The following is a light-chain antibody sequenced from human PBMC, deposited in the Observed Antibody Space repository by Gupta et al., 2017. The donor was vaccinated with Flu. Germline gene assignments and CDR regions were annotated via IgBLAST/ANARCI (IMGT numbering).Light chain of an antibody. CDR3: QQFGGIPFT. Sequence: EIVLTQSPGTLSLSPGESATLSCRASRHVSTNFLAWYQQKPGQAPRLLMSEANYRATGTPDRFSGSGSGTEFTLTISSLEPGDVAVYYCQQFGGIPFTFGPGTKVDIK. J-gene: IGKJ3*01. CDR1: RHVSTNF. CDR2: EAN. V-gene: IGKV3-20*01.